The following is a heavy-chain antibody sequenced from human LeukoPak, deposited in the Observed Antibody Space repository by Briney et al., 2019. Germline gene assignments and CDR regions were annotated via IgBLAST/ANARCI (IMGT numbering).Heavy chain of an antibody. CDR3: ARGGTHDY. V-gene: IGHV3-48*03. J-gene: IGHJ4*02. Sequence: GGSLRLSFAASGFTFRSYEMNWVRQAPGKGLEWVSYISSSGSAIYYADSVKGRFTISGDNAKNSLYLQMNSLRADDTAVYYCARGGTHDYWGQGTLVTVSS. D-gene: IGHD1-1*01. CDR2: ISSSGSAI. CDR1: GFTFRSYE.